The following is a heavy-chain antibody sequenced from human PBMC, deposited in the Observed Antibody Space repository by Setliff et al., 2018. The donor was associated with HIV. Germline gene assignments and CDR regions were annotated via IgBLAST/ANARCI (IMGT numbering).Heavy chain of an antibody. V-gene: IGHV4-4*07. CDR1: GGSMSTYY. J-gene: IGHJ3*02. Sequence: PSETLSLTCSVSGGSMSTYYWSWIRQPAGKRLEWIGRVYTSGGTIYNPSLRSRVTMSVDTSKSQFSLKLNSVAAADTAVYYCARVFPPIRGAPFGTPPGAFDIWGQGTMVTVSS. CDR2: VYTSGGT. D-gene: IGHD2-15*01. CDR3: ARVFPPIRGAPFGTPPGAFDI.